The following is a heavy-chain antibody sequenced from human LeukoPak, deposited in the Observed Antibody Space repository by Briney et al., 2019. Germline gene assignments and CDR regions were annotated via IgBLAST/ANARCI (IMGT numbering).Heavy chain of an antibody. V-gene: IGHV4-34*01. CDR2: INHSGST. CDR3: ARVSPTHYYDSSWDL. CDR1: GGSFSGYY. J-gene: IGHJ2*01. D-gene: IGHD3-22*01. Sequence: PSETLSLTCAVYGGSFSGYYWTWIRQPPGKGLEWIGEINHSGSTNYNPSLKSRVSISVDTSNNHFFLKLTSVTAADTAVYYCARVSPTHYYDSSWDLWGRGTLVTVSS.